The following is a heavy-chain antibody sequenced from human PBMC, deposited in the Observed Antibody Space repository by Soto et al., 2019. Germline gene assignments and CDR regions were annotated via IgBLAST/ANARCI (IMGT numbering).Heavy chain of an antibody. J-gene: IGHJ5*02. V-gene: IGHV4-30-4*01. CDR3: ARVGQLVMGQKGWFDP. Sequence: LSLTCTVSGGSISSGDYYWSWIRQPPGKGLEWIGYIYYSGSTYYNPSLKSRVTISVDTSKNQFSLKLSSVTAADTAVYYCARVGQLVMGQKGWFDPWGQGTLVTVSS. CDR2: IYYSGST. D-gene: IGHD6-6*01. CDR1: GGSISSGDYY.